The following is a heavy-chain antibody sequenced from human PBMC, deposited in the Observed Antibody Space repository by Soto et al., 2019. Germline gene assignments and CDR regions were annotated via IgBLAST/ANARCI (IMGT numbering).Heavy chain of an antibody. V-gene: IGHV1-3*01. CDR3: ARGLIYDSSGYYFDY. D-gene: IGHD3-22*01. CDR1: GYTFTSYD. J-gene: IGHJ4*02. CDR2: INAGNGNT. Sequence: ASVKVSCKASGYTFTSYDINWVRQATGQGLEWMGWINAGNGNTKYSQKFQGRVTITRDTSASTAYMELSSLRSEDTAVYYCARGLIYDSSGYYFDYWGQGTLVTVSS.